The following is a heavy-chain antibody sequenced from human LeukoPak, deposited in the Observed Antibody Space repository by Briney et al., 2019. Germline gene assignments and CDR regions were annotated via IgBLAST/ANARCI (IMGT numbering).Heavy chain of an antibody. CDR3: AGCQAAAGTLGY. J-gene: IGHJ4*02. V-gene: IGHV1-69*05. CDR2: VIPIFGTA. D-gene: IGHD6-13*01. Sequence: SVKVSCKASGGTFSSYAISWVRQAPGQGLEWVGGVIPIFGTANYAQKFRGRVTITTDESTSTAYMELSSLRSEDTAVYYCAGCQAAAGTLGYWGQGTLVTVSS. CDR1: GGTFSSYA.